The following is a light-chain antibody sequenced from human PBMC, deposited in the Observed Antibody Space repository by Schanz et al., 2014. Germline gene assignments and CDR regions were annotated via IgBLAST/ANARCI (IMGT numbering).Light chain of an antibody. J-gene: IGKJ1*01. CDR3: QHFA. CDR1: ESISSW. V-gene: IGKV1-5*03. CDR2: KAS. Sequence: DIQMTQSPSTLSASVGDRVTITCRASESISSWLAWYQQKPGKAPKLLIYKASTLQTGVPSRFSGSGSGTEFTLTISSLQPDDFATYYCQHFAFGQGTKVEIK.